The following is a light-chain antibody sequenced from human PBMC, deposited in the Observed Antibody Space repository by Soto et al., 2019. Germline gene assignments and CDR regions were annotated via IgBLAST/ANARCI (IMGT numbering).Light chain of an antibody. J-gene: IGLJ1*01. CDR3: AAWDDSLNGYV. CDR1: SSNNGSNT. Sequence: QAVLTQPPPASGTPGQMVTISCSGSSSNNGSNTVNWYHQLPGTAPKLLIYNTYQRSSGVPDRFSGSKSGTSASLAISGLQSEDEADYYCAAWDDSLNGYVFGTGTKVTVL. V-gene: IGLV1-44*01. CDR2: NTY.